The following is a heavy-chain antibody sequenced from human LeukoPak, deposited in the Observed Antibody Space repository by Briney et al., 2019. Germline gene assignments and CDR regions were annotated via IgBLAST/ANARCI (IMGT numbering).Heavy chain of an antibody. CDR3: ARRLYYDSSGYTNDY. CDR2: INHSGST. CDR1: GGSFSGYY. J-gene: IGHJ4*02. Sequence: SETLPLTCAVYGGSFSGYYWSWIRQPPGKGLEWIGEINHSGSTNYNPSLKSRVTISVDTSKNQFSLKLSSVTAADTAVYYCARRLYYDSSGYTNDYWGQGTLVTVSS. V-gene: IGHV4-34*01. D-gene: IGHD3-22*01.